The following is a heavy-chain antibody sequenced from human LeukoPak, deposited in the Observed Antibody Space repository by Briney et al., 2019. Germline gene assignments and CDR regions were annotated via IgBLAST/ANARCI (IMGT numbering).Heavy chain of an antibody. D-gene: IGHD3-9*01. J-gene: IGHJ4*02. CDR2: LSGSGDNA. V-gene: IGHV3-23*01. Sequence: GGSLRLSCAASGFTFSSYAMSWVRQAPGEGLEWVSALSGSGDNAHYADSVKGRFIISRENSKNTLYLQMSSLRVEDTAVYYCAKGFHLTGYYPFDYWGQGTLVTVSS. CDR3: AKGFHLTGYYPFDY. CDR1: GFTFSSYA.